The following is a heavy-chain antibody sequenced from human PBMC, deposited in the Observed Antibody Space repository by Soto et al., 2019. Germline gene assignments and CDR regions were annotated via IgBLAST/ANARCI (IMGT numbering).Heavy chain of an antibody. CDR1: GGSISSYY. D-gene: IGHD3-22*01. CDR2: IYYSGST. Sequence: KSSKTLSLTCTVSGGSISSYYWSWIRQPPGKGLEWIGYIYYSGSTNYNPSLKSRVTISVGTSKNQLSLKLGSVTAADTAVYYCARGSWYYDSSGYSEYFQHWGQGTLVTVSS. V-gene: IGHV4-59*01. J-gene: IGHJ1*01. CDR3: ARGSWYYDSSGYSEYFQH.